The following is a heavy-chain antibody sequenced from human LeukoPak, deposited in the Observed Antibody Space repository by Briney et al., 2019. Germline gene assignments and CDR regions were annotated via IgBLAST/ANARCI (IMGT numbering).Heavy chain of an antibody. Sequence: GGSLRLSCAASGFTFSSYSMNWVRQAPGKGLEWVSSISSSSSYIYYADSVEGRFTISRDNAKNSLYLQMNSLRAEDTAVYYCAREDSSSWSAKYYFDYWGQGTLVTVSS. D-gene: IGHD6-13*01. CDR3: AREDSSSWSAKYYFDY. J-gene: IGHJ4*02. CDR1: GFTFSSYS. CDR2: ISSSSSYI. V-gene: IGHV3-21*01.